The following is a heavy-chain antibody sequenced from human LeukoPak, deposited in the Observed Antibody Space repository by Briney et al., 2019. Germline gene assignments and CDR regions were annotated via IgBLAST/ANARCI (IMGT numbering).Heavy chain of an antibody. Sequence: GGSLRLSCAASGFTFSSYDMSWVRPAPGKGLEWVSGISGGGGSTDYGDSVKGRFTISRDSSKNTLYLQMNSLRAEDTAVYYCAKDRYNAVRNFDYWGQGTLVTVSS. CDR2: ISGGGGST. CDR1: GFTFSSYD. D-gene: IGHD5-24*01. CDR3: AKDRYNAVRNFDY. V-gene: IGHV3-23*01. J-gene: IGHJ4*02.